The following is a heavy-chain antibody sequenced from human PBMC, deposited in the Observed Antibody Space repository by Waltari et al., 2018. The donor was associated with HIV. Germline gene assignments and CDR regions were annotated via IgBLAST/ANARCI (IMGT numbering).Heavy chain of an antibody. D-gene: IGHD3-10*01. CDR1: GCPISSSSYY. V-gene: IGHV4-39*07. J-gene: IGHJ4*02. Sequence: QLQLQDSGPGLVKPSETLSLTCTVSGCPISSSSYYWGWIRQPPGKGLEWIGSIHYSGSTYYNPSLKSRVTISVDTSKNQFSLKLSSVTAADTAVYYCARVSYGSGGLDYWGQGTLVTVSS. CDR2: IHYSGST. CDR3: ARVSYGSGGLDY.